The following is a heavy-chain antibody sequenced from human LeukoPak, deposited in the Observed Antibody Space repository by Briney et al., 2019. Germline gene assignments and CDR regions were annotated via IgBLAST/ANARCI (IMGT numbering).Heavy chain of an antibody. CDR2: IYYSGST. CDR1: GGSISSYY. V-gene: IGHV4-59*12. Sequence: PSETLSLTCTVSGGSISSYYWSWIRQPPGKGLEWIGYIYYSGSTYYNPSLKSRVTISVDRSKNQFSLKLSSVTAADTAVYYCARDKSLDYWGQGTLVTVSS. CDR3: ARDKSLDY. J-gene: IGHJ4*02.